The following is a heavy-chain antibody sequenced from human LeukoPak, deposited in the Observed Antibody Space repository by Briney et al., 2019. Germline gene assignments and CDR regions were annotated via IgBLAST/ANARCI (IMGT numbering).Heavy chain of an antibody. Sequence: GGSLRLSCAASGFTFSSYSMNWARQAPGKGLEWVSYISSSSSTIYYADSVKGRLTISRDNAKNSLYLQMNSLRAEDTAVYYCARDPPITMVRGVRILFDYWGQGTLVTVSS. J-gene: IGHJ4*02. CDR2: ISSSSSTI. D-gene: IGHD3-10*01. CDR1: GFTFSSYS. CDR3: ARDPPITMVRGVRILFDY. V-gene: IGHV3-48*01.